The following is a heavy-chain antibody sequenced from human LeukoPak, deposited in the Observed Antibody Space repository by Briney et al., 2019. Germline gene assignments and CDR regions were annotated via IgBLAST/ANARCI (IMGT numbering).Heavy chain of an antibody. J-gene: IGHJ5*02. V-gene: IGHV4-61*05. Sequence: SETLSLTCTVSGYSISTGYYWDWIRQPPGKGLEWIGYIYYSGSTNYNPSLKSRVTMSVDTSKNQFSLKLSSVTAADTAVYYCARSYFMYYYGSGNNPVWFDPWGQGTLVTVSS. D-gene: IGHD3-10*01. CDR3: ARSYFMYYYGSGNNPVWFDP. CDR1: GYSISTGYY. CDR2: IYYSGST.